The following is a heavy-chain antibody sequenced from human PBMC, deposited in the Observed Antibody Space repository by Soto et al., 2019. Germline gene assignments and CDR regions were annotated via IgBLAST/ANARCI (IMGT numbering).Heavy chain of an antibody. V-gene: IGHV3-23*01. CDR3: AKGLNQLAFDY. J-gene: IGHJ4*02. CDR2: ISGSGGST. D-gene: IGHD2-2*01. Sequence: GALRVPCSASGFTFRIYAMSWVRQAPGKGLEWVSAISGSGGSTYYADSVKGRFTISRDNSKTTLYLQMNSLRAEDTAVYYCAKGLNQLAFDYWGQGTLVTVYS. CDR1: GFTFRIYA.